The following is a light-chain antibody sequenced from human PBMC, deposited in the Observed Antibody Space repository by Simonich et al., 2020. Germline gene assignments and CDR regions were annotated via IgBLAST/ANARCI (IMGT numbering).Light chain of an antibody. CDR3: QQYYSTPFT. V-gene: IGKV3-15*01. CDR2: GAS. J-gene: IGKJ3*01. CDR1: PSVSSN. Sequence: EIVMTQSPATLSVSPGERATLSCRASPSVSSNLAWYQQKPGQAPRLLIYGASTRATGIPARFSGSGSGTEFTLTISSMQSEDFAVYYCQQYYSTPFTFGPGTKVDIK.